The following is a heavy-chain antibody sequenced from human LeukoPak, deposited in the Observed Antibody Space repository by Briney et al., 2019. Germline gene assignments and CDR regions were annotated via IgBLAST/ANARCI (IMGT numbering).Heavy chain of an antibody. D-gene: IGHD2-2*01. CDR3: ARLSGAAAMPDNHYY. J-gene: IGHJ4*02. Sequence: GASVTVSSTASGGTFSTYAISWVRQPPGQGLEWMGGIIPIFGTANYAQKFQGRVTITADESTSTAYMELSSLRSEDTAVYYGARLSGAAAMPDNHYYWGQGTLVTVSS. CDR1: GGTFSTYA. V-gene: IGHV1-69*13. CDR2: IIPIFGTA.